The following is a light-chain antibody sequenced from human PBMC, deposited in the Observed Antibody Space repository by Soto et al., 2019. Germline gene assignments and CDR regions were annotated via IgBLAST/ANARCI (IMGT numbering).Light chain of an antibody. CDR1: QSVSSSY. Sequence: EIVLTQSPGTLSLSPGERATLSCRASQSVSSSYLAWYQQKPGQAPRPLIYGASSRASGIPDRFSGRGSGTDFTLTMSRLEPEDFAVYYWQEYGSSPWTFGQRTKVEIK. J-gene: IGKJ1*01. CDR2: GAS. CDR3: QEYGSSPWT. V-gene: IGKV3-20*01.